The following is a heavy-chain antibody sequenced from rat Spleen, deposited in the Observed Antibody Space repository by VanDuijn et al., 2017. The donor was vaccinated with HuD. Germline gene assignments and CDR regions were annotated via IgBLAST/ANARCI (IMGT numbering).Heavy chain of an antibody. Sequence: EVQLVESGGGLVQPGRSMRLSCAASGFTFSHFYMAWVRQAPTKGLEWVASISLGGGKTYSLDSVKGRFTISRDNAKNTLYLQMDSLRSEDTATYYCARHALMYITDPFAYWGQGTLVTVSS. CDR2: ISLGGGKT. D-gene: IGHD1-6*01. J-gene: IGHJ3*01. CDR3: ARHALMYITDPFAY. V-gene: IGHV5-25*01. CDR1: GFTFSHFY.